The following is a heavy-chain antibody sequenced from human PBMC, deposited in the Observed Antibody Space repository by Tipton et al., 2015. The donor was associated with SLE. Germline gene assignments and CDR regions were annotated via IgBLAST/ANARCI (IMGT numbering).Heavy chain of an antibody. CDR1: GFIFNNYA. V-gene: IGHV3-23*01. D-gene: IGHD3-10*01. Sequence: SLRLSCAASGFIFNNYAMSWVRQAPGKGLVWVSVFNGNGGSIFYADSVKGRFTISRDNSKNTLYLQMNSLRAEDTAVYFCAKGRTYYYGAGSYYSFDSWGQGTLVTVSS. J-gene: IGHJ4*02. CDR2: FNGNGGSI. CDR3: AKGRTYYYGAGSYYSFDS.